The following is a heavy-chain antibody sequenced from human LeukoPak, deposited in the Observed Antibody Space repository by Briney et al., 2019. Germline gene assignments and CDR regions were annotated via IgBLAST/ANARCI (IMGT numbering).Heavy chain of an antibody. CDR2: INPNSGGT. D-gene: IGHD2-15*01. V-gene: IGHV1-2*02. CDR1: GYTFTDYY. J-gene: IGHJ5*02. CDR3: ATDRSFPLAWFDP. Sequence: GASVKVSCKASGYTFTDYYMHWVRQAPGQGLEWMGWINPNSGGTNYAQKFQGRVTMTRDTSISTAYMELSSLRSEDTAVYYCATDRSFPLAWFDPWGQGTLVTVSS.